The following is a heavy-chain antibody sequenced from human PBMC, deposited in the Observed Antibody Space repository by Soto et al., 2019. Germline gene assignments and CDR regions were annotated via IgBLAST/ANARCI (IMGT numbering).Heavy chain of an antibody. CDR3: ASDYGGNAREDY. Sequence: QVQLVQSGAEVKKPGASVKVSCKASGYTFTGYYMHWVRQAPGQGLEWMGGIIPIFGTANYAQKFQGRVTITADKSTSTAYMELSSLRSEDTAVYYCASDYGGNAREDYWGQGTLVTVSS. CDR1: GYTFTGYY. CDR2: IIPIFGTA. D-gene: IGHD4-17*01. J-gene: IGHJ4*02. V-gene: IGHV1-69*06.